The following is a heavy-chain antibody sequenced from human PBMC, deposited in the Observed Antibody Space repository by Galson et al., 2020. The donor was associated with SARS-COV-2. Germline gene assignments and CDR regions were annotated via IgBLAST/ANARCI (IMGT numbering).Heavy chain of an antibody. V-gene: IGHV3-23*01. Sequence: GESLKISCAASGFTFSSYAMSWVRQAPGKGLEWVSAISGSGGSTYYADSVKGRFTISRDNSKNTLYLQMNSLRAEDTAVYYCAKVNVDTAMGGTFDYWGQGTLVTVSS. CDR3: AKVNVDTAMGGTFDY. CDR1: GFTFSSYA. D-gene: IGHD5-18*01. CDR2: ISGSGGST. J-gene: IGHJ4*02.